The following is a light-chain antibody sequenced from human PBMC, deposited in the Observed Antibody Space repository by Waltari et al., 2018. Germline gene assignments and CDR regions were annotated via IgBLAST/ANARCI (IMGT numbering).Light chain of an antibody. CDR2: DAY. V-gene: IGKV1-33*01. Sequence: DIQMTQSPSSLSASVGGRVTITCQASQDISKYLHWFQQKPGKAPKLLIYDAYKLETGVPSRFSGSGSGTDFTFTINSLQPEDVATYYCQQYDNLPWSFGQGTKVEI. CDR3: QQYDNLPWS. J-gene: IGKJ1*01. CDR1: QDISKY.